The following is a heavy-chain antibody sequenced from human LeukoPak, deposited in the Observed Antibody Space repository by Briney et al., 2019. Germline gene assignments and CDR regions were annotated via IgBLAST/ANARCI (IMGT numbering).Heavy chain of an antibody. V-gene: IGHV3-23*01. CDR1: GFTFSSYA. D-gene: IGHD1-26*01. J-gene: IGHJ4*02. Sequence: GGSLRLSCAASGFTFSSYAMSWVRKAPGKGRRWVSTISGSGGSTYYADSVKGRFTISRDNSKNTLYLQMNSLRAEDTAVYYCAKVVGATTRGYFDYWGQGTLVTVSS. CDR3: AKVVGATTRGYFDY. CDR2: ISGSGGST.